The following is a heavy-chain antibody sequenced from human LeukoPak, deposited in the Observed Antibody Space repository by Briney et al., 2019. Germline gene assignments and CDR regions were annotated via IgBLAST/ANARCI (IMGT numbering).Heavy chain of an antibody. D-gene: IGHD3-10*01. J-gene: IGHJ6*03. CDR3: ARSVRGAMSGYYYYMDV. CDR1: GGSISSGSYY. V-gene: IGHV4-61*02. Sequence: SETLSLTCTVSGGSISSGSYYWSWIRQPAGKGLEWIGRIYTSGSTNYNPTLKSRVTISVDTSKNQFSLKLSSVTAADTAVYYCARSVRGAMSGYYYYMDVWGKGTTVTISS. CDR2: IYTSGST.